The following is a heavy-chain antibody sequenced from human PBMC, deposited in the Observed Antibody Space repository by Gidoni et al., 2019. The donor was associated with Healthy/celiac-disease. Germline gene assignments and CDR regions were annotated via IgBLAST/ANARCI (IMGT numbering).Heavy chain of an antibody. CDR2: IGGSGGST. CDR1: GFTFSSYA. D-gene: IGHD6-19*01. CDR3: AKISGWSRWYFDL. Sequence: EVQLMESGGGLVQPGGSLRPSCAASGFTFSSYAMSWVRQAPGKGLEWVSAIGGSGGSTYYTDSVKGRFTHSREHSKNTLYLQMTSLSAEDMVVYYCAKISGWSRWYFDLWGRGTLVTVSS. V-gene: IGHV3-23*01. J-gene: IGHJ2*01.